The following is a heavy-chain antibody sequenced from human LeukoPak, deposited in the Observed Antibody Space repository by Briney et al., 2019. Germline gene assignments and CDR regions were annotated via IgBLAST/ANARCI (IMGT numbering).Heavy chain of an antibody. J-gene: IGHJ3*02. CDR3: ARVGHDYGDYDAFDI. CDR2: IYHSGST. V-gene: IGHV4-38-2*02. D-gene: IGHD4-17*01. Sequence: PSETLSLTCTVSGYSISSGYYWGWIRQPPGKGLEWIGSIYHSGSTYYSPSLKSRVTISVDTSKSQFSLKLSSVTAADTAVYYCARVGHDYGDYDAFDIWGQGTMVTVSS. CDR1: GYSISSGYY.